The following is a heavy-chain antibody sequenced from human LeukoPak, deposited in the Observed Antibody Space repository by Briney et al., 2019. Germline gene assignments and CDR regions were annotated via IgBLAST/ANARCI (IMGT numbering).Heavy chain of an antibody. CDR2: IYTSGSI. D-gene: IGHD5-12*01. CDR3: ARGVASVESFWYFDL. Sequence: SETLSLTCAVSGYSIRGYYWTWIRQPAGKGLEWIGRIYTSGSIGYKASLKGRVTMSVDASKKWFSLKMTCLTAADTAVYYCARGVASVESFWYFDLWGRGNLVTVSS. J-gene: IGHJ2*01. CDR1: GYSIRGYY. V-gene: IGHV4-4*07.